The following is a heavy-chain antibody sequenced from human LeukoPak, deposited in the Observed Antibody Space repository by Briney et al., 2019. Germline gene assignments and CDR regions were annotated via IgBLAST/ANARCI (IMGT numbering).Heavy chain of an antibody. CDR3: AREYASLGFDI. CDR2: INWNGGST. D-gene: IGHD7-27*01. Sequence: GGSLRLSCAASGITFDDRGMSWVRQAPGKGLEWVSGINWNGGSTAYADSVKGRFTISRDNAKKSLYMQMNSLRDGDTALYYCAREYASLGFDIWGQGTMVTVSS. CDR1: GITFDDRG. V-gene: IGHV3-20*04. J-gene: IGHJ3*02.